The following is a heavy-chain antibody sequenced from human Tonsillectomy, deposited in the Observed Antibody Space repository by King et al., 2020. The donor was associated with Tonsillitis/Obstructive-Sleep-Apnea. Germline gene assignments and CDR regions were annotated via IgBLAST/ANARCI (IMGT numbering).Heavy chain of an antibody. CDR1: GFTFSSYW. V-gene: IGHV3-74*01. CDR2: INSDGSIT. D-gene: IGHD3-3*01. J-gene: IGHJ3*02. CDR3: AREFLEWNDAFDI. Sequence: VQLVESGGGLVQPGGSLRLSCAASGFTFSSYWIHWVRQAPGKGLVWVSRINSDGSITSYADPVKGRFTISRDNAKNTLYLQMNSLRAEDTAVYYCAREFLEWNDAFDIWGQGTMVTVSS.